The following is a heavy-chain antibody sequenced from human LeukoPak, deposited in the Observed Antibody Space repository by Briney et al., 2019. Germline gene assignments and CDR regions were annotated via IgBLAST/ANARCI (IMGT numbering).Heavy chain of an antibody. V-gene: IGHV1-58*02. J-gene: IGHJ4*02. CDR3: AAGLGATTADY. Sequence: ASVKVSCKASGFTFTSSAMQWVRQARGQRLEWIGWIVVGSGNTNYAQKYQERVTITRDMSTSTAYMELSGLRSEDTAVYYCAAGLGATTADYWGQGTLVTVSS. CDR2: IVVGSGNT. CDR1: GFTFTSSA. D-gene: IGHD1-26*01.